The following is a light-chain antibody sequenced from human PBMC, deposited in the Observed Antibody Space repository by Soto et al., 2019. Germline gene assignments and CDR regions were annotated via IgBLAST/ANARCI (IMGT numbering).Light chain of an antibody. Sequence: QSVLTQPASVSGSPGQSITISCTGTSSDVGGYNYVSWYQQHPVKAPKLMLYYVSNRPSGVSNRFSGSKSGNTASLTISGLQAEDEADYYCSSYTSSSTLYVVFGGGTKLTVL. CDR2: YVS. CDR1: SSDVGGYNY. CDR3: SSYTSSSTLYVV. J-gene: IGLJ2*01. V-gene: IGLV2-14*01.